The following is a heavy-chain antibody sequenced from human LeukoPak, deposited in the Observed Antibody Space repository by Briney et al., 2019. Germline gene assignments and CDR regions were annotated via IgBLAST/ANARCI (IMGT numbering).Heavy chain of an antibody. V-gene: IGHV4-59*08. CDR3: ARVNYYYDSSGYYSPYYYYGMDV. D-gene: IGHD3-22*01. CDR1: GGSITNYY. Sequence: PSETLSLTCTVSGGSITNYYWSWIRQPAGKGLEWIGYIYYSGSTNYNPSLKSRVTISVDTSKNQFSLKLSSVTAADTAVYYCARVNYYYDSSGYYSPYYYYGMDVWGQGTTVTVSS. J-gene: IGHJ6*02. CDR2: IYYSGST.